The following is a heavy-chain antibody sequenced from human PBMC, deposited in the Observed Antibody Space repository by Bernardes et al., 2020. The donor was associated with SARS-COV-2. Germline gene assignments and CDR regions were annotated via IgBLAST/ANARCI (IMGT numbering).Heavy chain of an antibody. CDR2: INWNGGST. CDR3: AREGYYYDRSGYYGSELRADAFDI. Sequence: GSLRLSCAASGFTFYDYGMSWVRQAPGKGLEWVSGINWNGGSTGYADSVKGRFTISRDNAKNSLYLQMNSLRAEDTALYHCAREGYYYDRSGYYGSELRADAFDIWGQGTMVTVSS. CDR1: GFTFYDYG. V-gene: IGHV3-20*01. D-gene: IGHD3-22*01. J-gene: IGHJ3*02.